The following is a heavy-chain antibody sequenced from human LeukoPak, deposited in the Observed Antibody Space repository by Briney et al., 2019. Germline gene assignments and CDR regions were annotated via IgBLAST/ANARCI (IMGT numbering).Heavy chain of an antibody. CDR1: GFTVSSTY. V-gene: IGHV3-53*01. Sequence: GGSLRLSCAASGFTVSSTYMNWVRQAPGTGLEWVSVIYTGGKTYYADSVKGRFTISRDNSKNTVFLQMNSLRAEDTAVYYCARDVPEIYYYYGMDVWGQGTTVTVSS. CDR2: IYTGGKT. J-gene: IGHJ6*02. CDR3: ARDVPEIYYYYGMDV. D-gene: IGHD1-14*01.